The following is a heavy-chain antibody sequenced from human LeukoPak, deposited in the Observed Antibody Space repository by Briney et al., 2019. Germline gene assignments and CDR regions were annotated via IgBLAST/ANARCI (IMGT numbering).Heavy chain of an antibody. Sequence: SETLSLTCTVSGGSITSYYWSWIRQPPGKGLEWIGYIFYSGSTNYNPSLKSRVTISVDTSKKQFSLKLSSVTAAYTAVYYCARHNQGSSGYYDYWGRGTLVTVSS. CDR1: GGSITSYY. J-gene: IGHJ4*02. D-gene: IGHD3-22*01. V-gene: IGHV4-59*08. CDR3: ARHNQGSSGYYDY. CDR2: IFYSGST.